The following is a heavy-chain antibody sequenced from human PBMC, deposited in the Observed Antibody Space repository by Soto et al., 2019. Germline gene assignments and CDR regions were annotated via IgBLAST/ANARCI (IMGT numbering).Heavy chain of an antibody. J-gene: IGHJ4*01. V-gene: IGHV4-61*03. Sequence: SETLSLTCIVSGGSVSSESYYWNWIRQPPGKTLEWIGYVYFSGSTTYNPSLKSRVTMSVDTSKNRFSLNLRSVTAADTAVYYCERETYYDRSGFGFDFWGAGTLVTVSS. CDR2: VYFSGST. CDR1: GGSVSSESYY. D-gene: IGHD3-22*01. CDR3: ERETYYDRSGFGFDF.